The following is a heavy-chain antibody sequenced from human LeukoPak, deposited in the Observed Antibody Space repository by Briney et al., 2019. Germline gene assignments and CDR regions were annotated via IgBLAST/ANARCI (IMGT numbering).Heavy chain of an antibody. D-gene: IGHD1-26*01. V-gene: IGHV1-69*05. CDR2: IIPIFGTA. Sequence: SVKVSCKASGYTFTSYDISWVRQAPGQGLEWMGRIIPIFGTANYAQKFQGRVTITTDESTSTAYMELSSLRSEDTAVYYCARVGGATEYDFAYWGQGTLVTVSS. CDR1: GYTFTSYD. CDR3: ARVGGATEYDFAY. J-gene: IGHJ4*02.